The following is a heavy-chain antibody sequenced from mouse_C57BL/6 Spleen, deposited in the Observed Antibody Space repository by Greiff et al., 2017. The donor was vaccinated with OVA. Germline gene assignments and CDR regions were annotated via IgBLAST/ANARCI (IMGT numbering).Heavy chain of an antibody. V-gene: IGHV2-2*01. Sequence: QVQLKQSGPGLVQPSQSLSITCTVSGFSLTSYGVHWVRQSPGKGLEWLGVIWSGGSTDYNAAFISRLSISKDNSKSQVFFKMNSLQADDTAIYYCARIYYGNYVGAMDYWGQGTSVTVSS. CDR1: GFSLTSYG. J-gene: IGHJ4*01. CDR3: ARIYYGNYVGAMDY. D-gene: IGHD2-1*01. CDR2: IWSGGST.